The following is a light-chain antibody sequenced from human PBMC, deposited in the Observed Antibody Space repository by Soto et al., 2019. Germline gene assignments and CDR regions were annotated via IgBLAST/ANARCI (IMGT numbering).Light chain of an antibody. V-gene: IGKV3-20*01. J-gene: IGKJ1*01. Sequence: EIGLTQSPGTLSLSPGERATLSCRASQSISSTYLAWYRQKPGQPPRLLIYAASSRATGIPDRFSGSGSGTDFTLTISRLEPEDFAVYYCQQYFASSWTFGQGTKVDIK. CDR2: AAS. CDR1: QSISSTY. CDR3: QQYFASSWT.